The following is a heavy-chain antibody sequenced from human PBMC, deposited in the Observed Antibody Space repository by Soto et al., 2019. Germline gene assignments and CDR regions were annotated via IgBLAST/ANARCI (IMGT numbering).Heavy chain of an antibody. D-gene: IGHD4-4*01. CDR3: AGKSISNFNWFDP. CDR2: INADYGNT. CDR1: VYTFTNYG. Sequence: QLQLVQSGTELKKPGASVKVSCKAYVYTFTNYGITWVRQAPGQGLEWMGWINADYGNTNYEQKFQGRVTMTTNTYTNTAYMELRSLSSDDTAVYYRAGKSISNFNWFDPWGQGTLVTVSS. J-gene: IGHJ5*02. V-gene: IGHV1-18*04.